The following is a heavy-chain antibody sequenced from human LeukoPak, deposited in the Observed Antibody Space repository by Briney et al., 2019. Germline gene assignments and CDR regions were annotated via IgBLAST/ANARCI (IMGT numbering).Heavy chain of an antibody. CDR3: ARGGDGVVLMVYAILDY. CDR1: GFTFSSYS. D-gene: IGHD2-8*01. V-gene: IGHV3-21*01. J-gene: IGHJ4*02. CDR2: ISSSSYI. Sequence: PGGSLRLSCAASGFTFSSYSMNWVRQAPGKGLEWVSSISSSSYIYYADSVKGRFTISRDNAKNSLYLQMNSLRAEDTAVYYCARGGDGVVLMVYAILDYWGQGALVTVSS.